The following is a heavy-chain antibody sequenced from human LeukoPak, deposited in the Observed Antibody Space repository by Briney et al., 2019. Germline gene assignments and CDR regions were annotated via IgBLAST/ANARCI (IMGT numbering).Heavy chain of an antibody. J-gene: IGHJ4*02. CDR2: ISYDGSNK. CDR1: GFTFSSYG. Sequence: GRSLRLSCAASGFTFSSYGMHWVRQAPGRGLEWVAVISYDGSNKYYADSVKGRFTISRDNSKNTLYLQMNSLRAEGTAVYYCAAGVSLYYWGQGTLVTVSS. V-gene: IGHV3-30*03. D-gene: IGHD3-3*01. CDR3: AAGVSLYY.